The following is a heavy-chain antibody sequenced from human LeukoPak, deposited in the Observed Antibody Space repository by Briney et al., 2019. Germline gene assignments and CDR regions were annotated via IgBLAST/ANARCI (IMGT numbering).Heavy chain of an antibody. CDR2: ISSRSSYT. V-gene: IGHV3-21*01. CDR1: GFIFSSYN. Sequence: GGSLRLSCAASGFIFSSYNMNWVRQAPGKGLEWVSSISSRSSYTYYADSVRGRFTISRDNAKNSLYLQMNSLRAEDTAVYYCARNPAATSDYWGQGSLVTVSS. CDR3: ARNPAATSDY. J-gene: IGHJ4*02. D-gene: IGHD5-12*01.